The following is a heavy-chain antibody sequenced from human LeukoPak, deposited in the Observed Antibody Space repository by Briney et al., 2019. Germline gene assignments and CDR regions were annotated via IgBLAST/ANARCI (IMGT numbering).Heavy chain of an antibody. J-gene: IGHJ4*02. V-gene: IGHV4-59*08. CDR3: ARLKGGYTLPRIDY. Sequence: SETLSLTCAVYGGSFSGYYWSWIRQPPGQGLEWIAYMFYSGTTNYNPSLRSRVIISVDTSKNQFSLRLSSVTAADTAVYYCARLKGGYTLPRIDYWGQGTLVTVSS. CDR1: GGSFSGYY. D-gene: IGHD5-12*01. CDR2: MFYSGTT.